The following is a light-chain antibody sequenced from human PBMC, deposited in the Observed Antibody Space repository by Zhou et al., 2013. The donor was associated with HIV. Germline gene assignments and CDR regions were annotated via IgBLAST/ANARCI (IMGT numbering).Light chain of an antibody. J-gene: IGKJ3*01. CDR2: RTS. CDR3: QQYNTYST. V-gene: IGKV1-5*03. CDR1: QSISNS. Sequence: DIQMTQSPSTLSASVGDRVTITCRASQSISNSLAWYQQKPGKAPKLLIYRTSSLESGVPSRFGASGSGTEFTLTISSLQPDDFATYYCQQYNTYSTFGPGTNVDIK.